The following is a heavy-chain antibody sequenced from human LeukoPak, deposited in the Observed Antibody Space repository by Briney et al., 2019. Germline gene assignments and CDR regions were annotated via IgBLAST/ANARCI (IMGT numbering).Heavy chain of an antibody. CDR3: ERGPILYENWFDP. D-gene: IGHD2-8*01. CDR1: GGSISSSSYY. Sequence: SETLSLTCTVSGGSISSSSYYWGWIRQPPGKGLEWIGSIYYSGSTYYNPSLKSRVTISVDTSKNQFSLKLSSVTAADTAVYYCERGPILYENWFDPWGQGTLVTVSS. V-gene: IGHV4-39*07. CDR2: IYYSGST. J-gene: IGHJ5*02.